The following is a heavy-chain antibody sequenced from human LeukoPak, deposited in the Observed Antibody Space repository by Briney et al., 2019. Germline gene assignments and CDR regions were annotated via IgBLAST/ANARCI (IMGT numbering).Heavy chain of an antibody. D-gene: IGHD2-15*01. CDR1: GGTFSSYA. V-gene: IGHV1-69*05. CDR2: IIPIFGTA. CDR3: ARDDYSAANWFWP. J-gene: IGHJ5*02. Sequence: SVKVSCKDSGGTFSSYALSWVRQAPGKGLEWMGGIIPIFGTAKYAQQFQGRVTITTDEFTRTAYMELSSLRSDDTAVYYCARDDYSAANWFWPCGQGALGTVSS.